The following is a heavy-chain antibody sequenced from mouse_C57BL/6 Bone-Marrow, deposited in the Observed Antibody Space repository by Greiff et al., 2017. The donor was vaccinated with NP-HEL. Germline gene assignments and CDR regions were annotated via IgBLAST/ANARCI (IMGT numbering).Heavy chain of an antibody. V-gene: IGHV10-1*01. J-gene: IGHJ4*01. Sequence: EAGGGLVQPKGSLKLSCAASGFRCITYAMNWVRQAPGQGLEWVARIRSKSNNYATYYADSVKDRFTISRDDSESMLYLQMNNLKTEDTAMYYCVRHRAYYSNYDYAMDYWGQGTSVTVSS. CDR3: VRHRAYYSNYDYAMDY. D-gene: IGHD2-5*01. CDR1: GFRCITYA. CDR2: IRSKSNNYAT.